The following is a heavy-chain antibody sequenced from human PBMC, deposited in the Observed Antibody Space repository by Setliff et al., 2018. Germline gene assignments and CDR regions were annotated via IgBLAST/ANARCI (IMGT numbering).Heavy chain of an antibody. J-gene: IGHJ4*02. Sequence: GGSLRLSCVGSDFTFSNSAMSWVRQAPGKGLEWVSTITDSGSKILYVDSVKGRFTISRDNSKNTLYLQMNSLRPEDTAVYYCARTCSGSGCYAGLESWGQGTPVTVS. CDR2: ITDSGSKI. CDR3: ARTCSGSGCYAGLES. D-gene: IGHD2-15*01. CDR1: DFTFSNSA. V-gene: IGHV3-23*01.